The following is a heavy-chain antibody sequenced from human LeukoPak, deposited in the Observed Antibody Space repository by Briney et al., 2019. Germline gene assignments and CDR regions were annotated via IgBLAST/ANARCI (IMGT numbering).Heavy chain of an antibody. CDR2: ISGSGGST. CDR3: AKDQDVVVLGFDY. V-gene: IGHV3-23*01. Sequence: GGSLRLSCAASGFTFSSYAMSWVRQAPGKGLEWASAISGSGGSTYYADSVKGRFTISRDNSKNTLYLQMNSLRAEDTAVYYCAKDQDVVVLGFDYWGQGTLVTVSS. CDR1: GFTFSSYA. J-gene: IGHJ4*02. D-gene: IGHD2-2*01.